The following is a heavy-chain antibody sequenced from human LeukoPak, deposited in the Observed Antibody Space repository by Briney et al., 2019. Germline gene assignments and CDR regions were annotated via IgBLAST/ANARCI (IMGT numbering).Heavy chain of an antibody. V-gene: IGHV5-51*01. Sequence: GESLKISCKGSGYSFTSCWIGWVRQMPGKGLEWMGIIYPGDSDTRYSPSFQGQVTISADKSISTAYLQWSSLKASDTAMYYCARLPSKAQYYYDSSGYYGDWWFDPWGQGTLVTVSS. CDR1: GYSFTSCW. J-gene: IGHJ5*02. CDR3: ARLPSKAQYYYDSSGYYGDWWFDP. CDR2: IYPGDSDT. D-gene: IGHD3-22*01.